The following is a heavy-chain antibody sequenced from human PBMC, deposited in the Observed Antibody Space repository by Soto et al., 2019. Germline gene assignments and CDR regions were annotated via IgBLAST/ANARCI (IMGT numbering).Heavy chain of an antibody. Sequence: QLQLQESGPGLVKPSETLSLTCTVSGDSITTNGYYWAWIRQPPGKGLDWIGNVYYSGSTNYNPSLRARDTISVHRSKTQFSLILPSVTAADSAVNCCPREPVGSPHDNRSQGRLVTVSS. J-gene: IGHJ4*02. D-gene: IGHD1-26*01. V-gene: IGHV4-39*02. CDR3: PREPVGSPHDN. CDR1: GDSITTNGYY. CDR2: VYYSGST.